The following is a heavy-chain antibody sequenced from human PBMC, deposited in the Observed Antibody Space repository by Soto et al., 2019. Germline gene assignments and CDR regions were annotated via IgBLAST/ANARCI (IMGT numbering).Heavy chain of an antibody. CDR2: IYWDDDK. J-gene: IGHJ4*02. CDR1: GFSLSTYHMG. D-gene: IGHD4-17*01. Sequence: QITLKESGPTLVRPAQTLTLTCDFSGFSLSTYHMGVAWIRQPPGKALEWIELIYWDDDKRYSPSLKDRLAISNGTSSNQVVLTITNVDPGDTATYFCAHAGDYDLLTCDHWGPGTLVTVSS. CDR3: AHAGDYDLLTCDH. V-gene: IGHV2-5*02.